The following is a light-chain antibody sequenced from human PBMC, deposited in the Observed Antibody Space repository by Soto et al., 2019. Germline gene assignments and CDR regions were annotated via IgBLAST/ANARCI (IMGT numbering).Light chain of an antibody. CDR3: QQYYSYPGT. CDR1: QGISSY. Sequence: AIRMTQSPSSLSASTGGRVTITCRASQGISSYLAWYQQKPGKAPKLLIYAASTLQSGVPSRFSGSGSGTDFTLTISCLQSEDFATYYCQQYYSYPGTFGPGTKVDIK. CDR2: AAS. J-gene: IGKJ3*01. V-gene: IGKV1-8*01.